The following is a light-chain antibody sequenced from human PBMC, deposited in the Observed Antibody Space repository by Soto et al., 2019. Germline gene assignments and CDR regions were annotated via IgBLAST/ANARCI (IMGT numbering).Light chain of an antibody. CDR1: QSVRSY. J-gene: IGKJ4*01. CDR2: DAS. V-gene: IGKV3-11*01. CDR3: QHRSNWPLT. Sequence: TQSPATLSVSPGERATVSCRASQSVRSYLAWYQQKPGQAPRLLIYDASNRATGIPARFSGSGSGTDFTLTISSLEPEDFAVYYCQHRSNWPLTFGGGTKVDIK.